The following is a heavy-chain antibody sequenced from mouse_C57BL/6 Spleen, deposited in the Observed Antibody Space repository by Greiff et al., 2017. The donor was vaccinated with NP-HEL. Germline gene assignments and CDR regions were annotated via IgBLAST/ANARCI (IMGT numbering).Heavy chain of an antibody. CDR2: IYPGGGYT. CDR3: ARLGNYGSSYGWYFDV. D-gene: IGHD1-1*01. J-gene: IGHJ1*03. V-gene: IGHV1-63*01. Sequence: VQLQQSGAELVRPGTSVKMSCKASGYTFTNYWIGWAKQRPGHGLEWIGDIYPGGGYTNYNEKFKGKATLTADKSSSTAYMQFSSLTSEDSAIYYCARLGNYGSSYGWYFDVWGTGTTVTVSS. CDR1: GYTFTNYW.